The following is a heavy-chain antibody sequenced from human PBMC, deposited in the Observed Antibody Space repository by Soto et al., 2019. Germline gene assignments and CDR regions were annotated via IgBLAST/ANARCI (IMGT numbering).Heavy chain of an antibody. CDR2: TYYRSKWYN. J-gene: IGHJ5*02. Sequence: SQTLSLTCAISGDSVSSNSAAWNWIRQSPSRGLEWLGRTYYRSKWYNDYAVSVKSRITINPDTSKNQFSLQLNSVTPEDTAVYYCARGAWGSGSYYSNWFDPWGQGTLVTVSS. D-gene: IGHD3-10*01. CDR3: ARGAWGSGSYYSNWFDP. CDR1: GDSVSSNSAA. V-gene: IGHV6-1*01.